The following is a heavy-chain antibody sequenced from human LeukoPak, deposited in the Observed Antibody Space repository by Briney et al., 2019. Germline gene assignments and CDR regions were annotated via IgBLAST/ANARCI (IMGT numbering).Heavy chain of an antibody. Sequence: ASVKVSRKASGYTFTSYEINWVRQATGQGLEWMGWMNPNSGNTGYAQKFQSRVTMTRDTSISTAYMELSSLRSEDTAVYYCARAVAANDYWGQGTLVTVSS. J-gene: IGHJ4*02. D-gene: IGHD2-15*01. V-gene: IGHV1-8*01. CDR1: GYTFTSYE. CDR2: MNPNSGNT. CDR3: ARAVAANDY.